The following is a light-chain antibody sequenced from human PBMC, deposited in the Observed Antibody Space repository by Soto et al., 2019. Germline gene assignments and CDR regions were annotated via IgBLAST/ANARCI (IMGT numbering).Light chain of an antibody. CDR1: SSDVGRYNY. CDR2: EVN. CDR3: SSHAGSKRV. Sequence: QSALTQPPSASGSPGQSVTISCTGTSSDVGRYNYVSWYQQHPGKAPKLMIYEVNKRPSGVPDRFSGSKSGNTASLTVSGLQAEDEGDYYCSSHAGSKRVFGTGTKVTVL. J-gene: IGLJ1*01. V-gene: IGLV2-8*01.